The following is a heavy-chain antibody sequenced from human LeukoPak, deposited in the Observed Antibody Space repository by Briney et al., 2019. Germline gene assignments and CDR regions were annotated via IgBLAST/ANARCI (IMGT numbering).Heavy chain of an antibody. J-gene: IGHJ4*02. CDR3: AGSAGWWSLDY. CDR2: ISHGGIT. V-gene: IGHV4-4*02. D-gene: IGHD2-8*02. CDR1: GDSIGSRNW. Sequence: SETLSLTCAVSGDSIGSRNWWNWVRQSPGKGLDWVGEISHGGITKYNPSLKNRVTISKDNSRNEFSLKLNSVTAADTAVYFCAGSAGWWSLDYWGQGALVTVSA.